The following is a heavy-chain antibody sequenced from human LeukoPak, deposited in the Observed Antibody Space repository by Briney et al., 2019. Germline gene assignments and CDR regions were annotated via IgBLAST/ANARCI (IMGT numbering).Heavy chain of an antibody. CDR2: INHSGST. V-gene: IGHV4-34*01. J-gene: IGHJ5*02. CDR3: ARGGRVVPAASFDP. D-gene: IGHD2-2*01. Sequence: SETLSLTCAVYGGSFSGYYWSWIRQPPGKGLEWIGEINHSGSTNYNPSLKSRVTISVDTSKNQFSLKLSSVTAADTAVYYCARGGRVVPAASFDPWGQGTLVTVSS. CDR1: GGSFSGYY.